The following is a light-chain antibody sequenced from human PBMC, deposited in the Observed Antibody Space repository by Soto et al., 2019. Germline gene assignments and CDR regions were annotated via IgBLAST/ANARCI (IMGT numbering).Light chain of an antibody. J-gene: IGKJ3*01. CDR3: QQDGSSLFT. Sequence: EIVLTQSPGTLSLSPGERATLSCRASQSVSRSYLAWYQQKPGQAPRLLIYGASSRATGIPDRFSGSGSGTDFTLTISRLEPEDFAVYYCQQDGSSLFTFGPGTKVDIK. V-gene: IGKV3-20*01. CDR1: QSVSRSY. CDR2: GAS.